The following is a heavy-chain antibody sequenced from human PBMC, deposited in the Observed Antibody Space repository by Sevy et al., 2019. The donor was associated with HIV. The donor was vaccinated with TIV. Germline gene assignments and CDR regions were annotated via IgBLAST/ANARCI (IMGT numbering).Heavy chain of an antibody. CDR2: IRQDGNEL. J-gene: IGHJ4*02. CDR3: ARRYFDL. CDR1: GFTFSNFW. V-gene: IGHV3-7*01. Sequence: GGSLRLSCQASGFTFSNFWMQWVRRAPGKGLEWVANIRQDGNELYYVDSVKGRFTISRDNAKNALYLQMDGLRVEDTAVYYCARRYFDLWGQGTLVTVSS.